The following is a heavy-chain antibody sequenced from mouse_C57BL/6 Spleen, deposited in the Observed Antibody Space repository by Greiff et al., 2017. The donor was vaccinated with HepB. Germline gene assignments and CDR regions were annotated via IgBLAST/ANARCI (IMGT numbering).Heavy chain of an antibody. CDR2: INYDGSST. V-gene: IGHV5-16*01. Sequence: DVHLVESEGGLVQPGSSMKLSCTASGFTFSDYYMAWVRQVPEKGLEWVANINYDGSSTYYLDSLKSRFIISRDNAKNILYLQMSSLKSEDTATYYCARGRYYYGSSYVGNAMDYWGQGTSVTVSS. J-gene: IGHJ4*01. CDR3: ARGRYYYGSSYVGNAMDY. CDR1: GFTFSDYY. D-gene: IGHD1-1*01.